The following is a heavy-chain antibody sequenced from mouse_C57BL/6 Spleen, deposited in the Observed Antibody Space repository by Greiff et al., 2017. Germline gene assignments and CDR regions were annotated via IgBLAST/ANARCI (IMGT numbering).Heavy chain of an antibody. Sequence: EVMLVESGGGLVKPGGSLKLSCAASGFTFSSYAMSWVRQTPEKRLEWVATISDGGSYTYYPDNVKGRFTISRDNAKNNLYLQMSHLKSEDTAMYYCAREYYGRNWYFDVWGTGTTVTVSS. D-gene: IGHD1-1*01. CDR3: AREYYGRNWYFDV. V-gene: IGHV5-4*01. CDR2: ISDGGSYT. J-gene: IGHJ1*03. CDR1: GFTFSSYA.